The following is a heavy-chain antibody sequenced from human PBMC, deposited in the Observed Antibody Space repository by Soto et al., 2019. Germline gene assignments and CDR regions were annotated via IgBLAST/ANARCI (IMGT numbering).Heavy chain of an antibody. CDR1: GFTFSSYS. CDR2: ISSSSSYI. CDR3: AKSRVNYYYYYYMDV. Sequence: EVQLVESGGGLVKPGGSLRLSCAASGFTFSSYSMNWVRQAPGKGLEWVSSISSSSSYIYYADSVKGRFTISRDNAKNPLYLQMNSLRAENTAVYYCAKSRVNYYYYYYMDVWGKGTTVTVSS. J-gene: IGHJ6*03. V-gene: IGHV3-21*01.